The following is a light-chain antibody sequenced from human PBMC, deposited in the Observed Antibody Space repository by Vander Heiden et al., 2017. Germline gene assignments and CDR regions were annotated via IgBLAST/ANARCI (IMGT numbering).Light chain of an antibody. Sequence: ETQMTKSLPPLSASVVDRVTITCRASQSISSYLNWYQQKPGKAPKLLIYAASSLQSGVPSRFSGSGSGTDFTLTISSLQPEDFATYYCQQCYSTPWTFGQGTKVEIK. V-gene: IGKV1-39*01. J-gene: IGKJ1*01. CDR3: QQCYSTPWT. CDR2: AAS. CDR1: QSISSY.